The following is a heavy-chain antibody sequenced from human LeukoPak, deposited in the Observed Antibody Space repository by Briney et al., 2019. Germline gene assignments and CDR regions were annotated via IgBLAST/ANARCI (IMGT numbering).Heavy chain of an antibody. Sequence: PGGSLRLSCAASGFTFSRYGMHWVRQAPGKGLEWVAFIRYDGSNKYYADSVKGRLTISRDNSKNTLYLQMNSLRAEDTAVYYCAKARDDFWSGYYITVERSNFDYWGQGTLVTVSS. V-gene: IGHV3-30*02. CDR2: IRYDGSNK. CDR1: GFTFSRYG. D-gene: IGHD3-3*01. CDR3: AKARDDFWSGYYITVERSNFDY. J-gene: IGHJ4*02.